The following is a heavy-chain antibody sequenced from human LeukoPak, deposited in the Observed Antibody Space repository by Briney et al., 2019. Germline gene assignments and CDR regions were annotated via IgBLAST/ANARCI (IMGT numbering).Heavy chain of an antibody. J-gene: IGHJ2*01. Sequence: GGSLRLSCAASGFTFSSYSMNWVRQAPGKGLEWVSSISSSSSYIYYADSVKGRFTISRDNAKNSLYLQMNSLRAEDTAVYYCARDSPYSSGWGEGRYFDLWGRGTLVTVSS. V-gene: IGHV3-21*01. CDR3: ARDSPYSSGWGEGRYFDL. CDR2: ISSSSSYI. CDR1: GFTFSSYS. D-gene: IGHD6-19*01.